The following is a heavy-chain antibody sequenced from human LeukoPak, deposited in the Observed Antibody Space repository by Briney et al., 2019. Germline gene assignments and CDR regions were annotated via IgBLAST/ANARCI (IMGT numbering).Heavy chain of an antibody. CDR2: IYYSGST. J-gene: IGHJ4*02. D-gene: IGHD1-26*01. CDR3: ARQGYSGSYSAWGY. V-gene: IGHV4-39*01. CDR1: GGSISSSSYY. Sequence: KPSETLSLTCTVSGGSISSSSYYWGWIRQPPGKGLEWIGSIYYSGSTYYNPSLKSRVTISVDTSKNQFSLKLSSVTAADTAVYYCARQGYSGSYSAWGYWGQGTLVTVSS.